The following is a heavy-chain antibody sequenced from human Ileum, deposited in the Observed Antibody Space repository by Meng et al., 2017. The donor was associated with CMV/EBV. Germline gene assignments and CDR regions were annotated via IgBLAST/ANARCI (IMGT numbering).Heavy chain of an antibody. Sequence: SVKVSCKASGFTFTSSAVQWVRQARGQRLEWIGWIVVGSGNTNYAQKFQERVTITRDIYTSTTYMELSSLRSEDTAVYYCAAELRFLEWLNWGQGTLVTVSS. J-gene: IGHJ4*02. V-gene: IGHV1-58*01. CDR2: IVVGSGNT. CDR1: GFTFTSSA. CDR3: AAELRFLEWLN. D-gene: IGHD3-3*01.